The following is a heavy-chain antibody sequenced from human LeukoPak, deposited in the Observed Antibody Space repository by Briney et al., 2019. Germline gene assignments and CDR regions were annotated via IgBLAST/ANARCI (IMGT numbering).Heavy chain of an antibody. V-gene: IGHV4-59*12. J-gene: IGHJ6*02. CDR3: ARDSSYCSSTSCPYYYYYGMDV. Sequence: SETLSLTCTVSGGSISSYYWSWIRQPPGKGLEWIGYIYYSGSTNYNPSLKSRVTISVDTSKNQFSLKLSSVTAADTAVYYCARDSSYCSSTSCPYYYYYGMDVWGQGTTVTVSS. CDR1: GGSISSYY. D-gene: IGHD2-2*01. CDR2: IYYSGST.